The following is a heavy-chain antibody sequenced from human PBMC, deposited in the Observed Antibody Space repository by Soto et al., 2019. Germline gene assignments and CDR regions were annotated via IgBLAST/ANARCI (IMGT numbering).Heavy chain of an antibody. V-gene: IGHV3-9*01. CDR2: ISWNSGSI. Sequence: EVQLVESGGGLVQPGRSLRLSCAASGFTFDDYAMHWVRQAPGKGLEWVSGISWNSGSIGYADSVKGRFTISRDNAKNTLYLQMNSLRAEDTALYYCAKGGEDSVGVVAPFAFDIWGQGTMVTVSS. CDR1: GFTFDDYA. CDR3: AKGGEDSVGVVAPFAFDI. J-gene: IGHJ3*02. D-gene: IGHD2-15*01.